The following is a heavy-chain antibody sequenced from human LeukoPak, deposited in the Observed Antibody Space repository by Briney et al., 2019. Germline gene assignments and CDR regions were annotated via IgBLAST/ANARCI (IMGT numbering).Heavy chain of an antibody. Sequence: GGSLRLSCAASGFSFSSSPMSWVRQAPGKGPEWVSGISSSGGDTPYADSVKGRFTISRDNSKNTLYLQMNSLRAEDTAVYYCAKKNSGLHPFDFWGQGTLVIVSS. CDR2: ISSSGGDT. D-gene: IGHD4-23*01. CDR3: AKKNSGLHPFDF. J-gene: IGHJ4*02. CDR1: GFSFSSSP. V-gene: IGHV3-23*01.